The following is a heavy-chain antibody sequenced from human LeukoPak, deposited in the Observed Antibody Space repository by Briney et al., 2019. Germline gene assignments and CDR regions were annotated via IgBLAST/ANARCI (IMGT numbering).Heavy chain of an antibody. D-gene: IGHD6-13*01. CDR3: ARGGPAAGRFDY. CDR2: ISYDGSNK. CDR1: GFTFSSYG. V-gene: IGHV3-30*03. J-gene: IGHJ4*02. Sequence: GGSLRLSCAASGFTFSSYGMHWVRQAPGKGLEWVAVISYDGSNKYYADSVKGRFTISRDNSKNTLYLQMNSLRAEDTAVYYCARGGPAAGRFDYWGQGTLVTVSS.